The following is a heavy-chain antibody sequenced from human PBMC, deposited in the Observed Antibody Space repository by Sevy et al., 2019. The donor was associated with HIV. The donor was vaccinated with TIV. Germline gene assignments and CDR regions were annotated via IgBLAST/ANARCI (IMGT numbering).Heavy chain of an antibody. Sequence: ASVKVSCKVSGSTLSQMAMHWVRQAPGKGLEWMATFDPEDAETIYTQKLQGRVTMTEDTSRDTAYMELSNLRSEDTAVYYCATTKDHYESSGEPFDYWGQGTLVTVSS. CDR1: GSTLSQMA. V-gene: IGHV1-24*01. CDR2: FDPEDAET. D-gene: IGHD3-22*01. J-gene: IGHJ4*02. CDR3: ATTKDHYESSGEPFDY.